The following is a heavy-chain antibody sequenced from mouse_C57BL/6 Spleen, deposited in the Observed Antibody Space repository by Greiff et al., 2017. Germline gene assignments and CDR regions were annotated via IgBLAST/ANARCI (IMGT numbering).Heavy chain of an antibody. CDR3: ARDDYDGFAY. D-gene: IGHD2-4*01. CDR2: IYPRSGNT. Sequence: QVQLKESGAELARPGASVKLSCKASGYTFTSYGISWVKQRTGQGLEWIGEIYPRSGNTYYNEKFKGKATLTADKSSSTAYMELSSLTSEDTAIYYGARDDYDGFAYWGQGTLVTVSA. V-gene: IGHV1-81*01. J-gene: IGHJ3*01. CDR1: GYTFTSYG.